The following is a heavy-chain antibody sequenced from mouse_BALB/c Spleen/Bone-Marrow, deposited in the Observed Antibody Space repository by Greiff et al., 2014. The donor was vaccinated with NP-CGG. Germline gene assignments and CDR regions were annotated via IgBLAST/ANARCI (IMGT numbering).Heavy chain of an antibody. Sequence: VMLVESGPGLVAPSQSLSITCTVSGFSLTSYGVHWVRQPPGKGLEWLGVIWAGGSTNYNSALMSRLSISKDNSKSQVFLKMNCLQTDDTAMYYCARVYLWYFDVWGAGTTVTVSS. J-gene: IGHJ1*01. V-gene: IGHV2-9*02. CDR1: GFSLTSYG. D-gene: IGHD2-3*01. CDR3: ARVYLWYFDV. CDR2: IWAGGST.